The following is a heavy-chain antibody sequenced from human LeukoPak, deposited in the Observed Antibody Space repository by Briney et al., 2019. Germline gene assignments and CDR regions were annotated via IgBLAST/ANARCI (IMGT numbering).Heavy chain of an antibody. CDR2: IIPIFGTA. CDR3: ASSGRDYYGSDHFDH. D-gene: IGHD3-10*01. V-gene: IGHV1-69*05. Sequence: GASVKVSCKASGGTFSSYAISWVRQAPGQGLEWMGGIIPIFGTANYAQKFQGRVTITTDESTSTAYMELSSLRSEDTAVYYCASSGRDYYGSDHFDHWGQGNLVTVSS. J-gene: IGHJ4*02. CDR1: GGTFSSYA.